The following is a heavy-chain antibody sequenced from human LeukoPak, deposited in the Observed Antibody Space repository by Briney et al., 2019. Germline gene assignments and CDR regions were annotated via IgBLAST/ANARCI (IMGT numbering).Heavy chain of an antibody. V-gene: IGHV4-39*01. D-gene: IGHD5-18*01. CDR3: ARAGYSYGIISYFDS. Sequence: SETLSLTCTVSGGSISSSSHYWGWIRQPPGKGLEWIGVSTYYNPSLKNRVTISRDTSKNQFSLKLSSVTAADTAIYYYARAGYSYGIISYFDSWGQGTLVTVSS. CDR1: GGSISSSSHY. J-gene: IGHJ4*02. CDR2: VST.